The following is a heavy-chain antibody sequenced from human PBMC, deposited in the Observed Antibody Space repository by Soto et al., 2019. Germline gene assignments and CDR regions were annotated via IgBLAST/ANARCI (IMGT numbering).Heavy chain of an antibody. V-gene: IGHV1-18*01. CDR1: GYTFTSYG. Sequence: QVQLVQSGAEVKKPGASVKVSCKASGYTFTSYGISWVRQAPGQGLEWMGWISAYNGNTNYAQKLQGRVTMTTDTATSTAYMELRSLRSDDTAVYYCARDLVGATWGPTMCVHWGQGTLVTVSS. CDR3: ARDLVGATWGPTMCVH. J-gene: IGHJ4*02. D-gene: IGHD1-26*01. CDR2: ISAYNGNT.